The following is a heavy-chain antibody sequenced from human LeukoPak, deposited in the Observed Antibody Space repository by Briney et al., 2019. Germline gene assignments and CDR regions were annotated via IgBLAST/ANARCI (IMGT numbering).Heavy chain of an antibody. J-gene: IGHJ6*02. CDR1: GGTFSSYA. Sequence: GASVKVSCKASGGTFSSYAISWVRQAPGQGLEWMGRIIPILGIANYAQKFQGRVTITADKSTSTAYMELSSLRSEDTAVYYCARDRSSTSCYVYYYGMDVWGQGTTVTVSS. V-gene: IGHV1-69*04. CDR2: IIPILGIA. CDR3: ARDRSSTSCYVYYYGMDV. D-gene: IGHD2-2*01.